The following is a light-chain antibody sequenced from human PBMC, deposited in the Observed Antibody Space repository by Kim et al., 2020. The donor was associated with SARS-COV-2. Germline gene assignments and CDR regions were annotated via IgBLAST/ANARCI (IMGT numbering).Light chain of an antibody. Sequence: VSVARGQTASSSCGGDNSGTKHVQWYQQKAGQAPMLVIYRDNNRPSGIPERFSGSNSGNTATLTISVAQVGDEAEYYCQVWDNSVIFGGGTQLTVL. V-gene: IGLV3-9*01. CDR2: RDN. CDR3: QVWDNSVI. J-gene: IGLJ2*01. CDR1: NSGTKH.